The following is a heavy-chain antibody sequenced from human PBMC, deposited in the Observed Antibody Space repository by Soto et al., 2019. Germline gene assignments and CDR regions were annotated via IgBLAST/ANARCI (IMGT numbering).Heavy chain of an antibody. V-gene: IGHV4-4*07. CDR2: IYSSGGA. D-gene: IGHD2-15*01. J-gene: IGHJ4*02. CDR3: VRDCSAGSCYFLSDY. Sequence: SETLSLTCTVSGGSIASYYWSWIRQSAGKGLEWIGRIYSSGGADYNPSLKSRVTMSVDTSKNQFSLMLSSVTAADTAVYYCVRDCSAGSCYFLSDYWGQGTLVTVSS. CDR1: GGSIASYY.